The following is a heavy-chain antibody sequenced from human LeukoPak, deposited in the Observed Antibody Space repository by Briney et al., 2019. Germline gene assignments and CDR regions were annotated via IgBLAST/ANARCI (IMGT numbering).Heavy chain of an antibody. V-gene: IGHV3-64*01. J-gene: IGHJ2*01. CDR1: GFSLSSHG. Sequence: GGSLRLSCVVSGFSLSSHGMHWVRQAPGKGLEDVSAISSNGISTFYANSVKGRFTVSSDDSKNTVYLQMGSLRAEDMAVYYCVKWTNYYFALWGRGTLVTVSS. D-gene: IGHD2-8*01. CDR3: VKWTNYYFAL. CDR2: ISSNGIST.